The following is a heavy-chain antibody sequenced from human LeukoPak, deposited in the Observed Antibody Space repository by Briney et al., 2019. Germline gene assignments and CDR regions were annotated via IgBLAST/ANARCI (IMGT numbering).Heavy chain of an antibody. CDR3: AKDMEQQLVHPDAFDI. Sequence: SETLSLTCTVSGGSIRISDYFWAWIRQPPGKGLEWIGSMSSSGSTFYNPSLKSRVTISLDTSKNQFSLKLRSVTAADTAVYYCAKDMEQQLVHPDAFDIWGQGTMVTVSS. V-gene: IGHV4-39*07. D-gene: IGHD6-6*01. CDR2: MSSSGST. CDR1: GGSIRISDYF. J-gene: IGHJ3*02.